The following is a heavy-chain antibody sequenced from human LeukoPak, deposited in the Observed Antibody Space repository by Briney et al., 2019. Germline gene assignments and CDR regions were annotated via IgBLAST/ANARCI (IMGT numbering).Heavy chain of an antibody. V-gene: IGHV3-23*01. Sequence: GGSLRLSCAGSGFNFSNYAMTWVRQAPGKGLEWVTVISGSGGRAYYADSVKARFTISRDKSKDTVFLQMNSLRAEDTAVYYCAKTGNIVVVPAANPDFDYWGQGTLVTVSS. CDR1: GFNFSNYA. CDR2: ISGSGGRA. D-gene: IGHD2-2*01. CDR3: AKTGNIVVVPAANPDFDY. J-gene: IGHJ4*02.